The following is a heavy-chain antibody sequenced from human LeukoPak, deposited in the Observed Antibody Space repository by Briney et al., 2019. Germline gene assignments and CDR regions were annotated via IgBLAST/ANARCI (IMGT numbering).Heavy chain of an antibody. D-gene: IGHD3-10*01. CDR2: ISGSGGGT. Sequence: GGSLGLSCAASGFTFSNYAMNWVRQAPGKGLEWVSSISGSGGGTYYADSVKGRFTISRDNFENTLYLQMNSLRAEDTAVYYCAKAPYASGSYYFDYWGQGTLVTVSS. J-gene: IGHJ4*02. CDR1: GFTFSNYA. CDR3: AKAPYASGSYYFDY. V-gene: IGHV3-23*01.